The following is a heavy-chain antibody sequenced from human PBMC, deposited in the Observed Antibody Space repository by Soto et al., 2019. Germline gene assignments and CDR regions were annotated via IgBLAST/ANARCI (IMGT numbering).Heavy chain of an antibody. CDR2: IYYSGST. J-gene: IGHJ6*03. CDR3: AREFQVSVKLELSSGEYYYYSYYMDV. CDR1: GGSISSYY. Sequence: ETLSLTCTVSGGSISSYYWSWIRQPPGKGLEWIGYIYYSGSTNYNPSLKSRVTISVDTSKNQFSLKLSSVTAADTAVYYCAREFQVSVKLELSSGEYYYYSYYMDVWGKGTRVTVSS. D-gene: IGHD1-7*01. V-gene: IGHV4-59*01.